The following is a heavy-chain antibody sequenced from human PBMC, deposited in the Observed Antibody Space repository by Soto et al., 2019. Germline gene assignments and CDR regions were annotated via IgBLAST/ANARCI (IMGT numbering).Heavy chain of an antibody. D-gene: IGHD4-17*01. CDR2: IYQNGDT. CDR1: GGPFSSGGYY. CDR3: ARGDSTVSAGFDY. J-gene: IGHJ4*02. Sequence: SETLSLACTVSGGPFSSGGYYWSWIRQEPGKVLEWIGYIYQNGDTSYNPSLKSRVTISADTSKTQFSLKMSSVTAAGTAVYYCARGDSTVSAGFDYWGQGMLVTVS. V-gene: IGHV4-31*03.